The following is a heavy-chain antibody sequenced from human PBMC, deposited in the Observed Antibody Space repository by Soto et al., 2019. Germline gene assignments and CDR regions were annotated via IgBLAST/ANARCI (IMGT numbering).Heavy chain of an antibody. V-gene: IGHV3-NL1*01. Sequence: PGGSLRLSCAASGFTFSSYGMHWVRQAPGKGLEWVSLISWDGGSTYYADSVKGRFTISRDNSKNTLYLQMNSLRAEDTAVYYCAKDPGYSSSWAPVAFDYWGQGTLVTVSS. D-gene: IGHD6-13*01. CDR2: ISWDGGST. J-gene: IGHJ4*02. CDR3: AKDPGYSSSWAPVAFDY. CDR1: GFTFSSYG.